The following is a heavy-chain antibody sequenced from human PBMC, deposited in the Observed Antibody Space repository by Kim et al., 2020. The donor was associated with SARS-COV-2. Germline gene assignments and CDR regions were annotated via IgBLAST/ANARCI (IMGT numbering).Heavy chain of an antibody. CDR1: GGSISSYY. D-gene: IGHD1-26*01. CDR3: ARDREPDGYYYGMDV. Sequence: SETLSLTCTVSGGSISSYYWSWIRQPPGKGLEWIGYIYYSGSTNYNPSLKSRVTISVDTSKNQFSLKLSSVTAADTAVYYCARDREPDGYYYGMDVWGQWTTVTVSS. V-gene: IGHV4-59*01. J-gene: IGHJ6*02. CDR2: IYYSGST.